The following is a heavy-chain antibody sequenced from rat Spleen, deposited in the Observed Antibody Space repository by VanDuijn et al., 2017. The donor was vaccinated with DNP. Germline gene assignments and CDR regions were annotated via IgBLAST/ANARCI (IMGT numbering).Heavy chain of an antibody. Sequence: QVQLKESGPGLVQPSQTLSLTCTVSGFSLTNYHVNWVRQPPGKGLEWTGRIQSGGNTDYNSALKSRLSISRDTSKSTLFLTTYSVTTEDTATYFCARHYTHWGQGVMATVSS. CDR2: IQSGGNT. D-gene: IGHD1-2*01. CDR3: ARHYTH. J-gene: IGHJ2*01. V-gene: IGHV2-27*01. CDR1: GFSLTNYH.